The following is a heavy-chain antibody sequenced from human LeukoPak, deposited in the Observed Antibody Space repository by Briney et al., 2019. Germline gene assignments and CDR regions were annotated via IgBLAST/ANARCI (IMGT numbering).Heavy chain of an antibody. D-gene: IGHD3-16*01. J-gene: IGHJ4*02. Sequence: GASVKVSCKVSRYTFTDYYMHWVRQAPGHGLEWMGWINPNGGGTNYAQQFQGRVTMTRDTSFNAGYMELSSLRADDTPVYYFARRYHYITSADDYVFIHWRQGTLVSVSS. CDR3: ARRYHYITSADDYVFIH. CDR2: INPNGGGT. CDR1: RYTFTDYY. V-gene: IGHV1-2*02.